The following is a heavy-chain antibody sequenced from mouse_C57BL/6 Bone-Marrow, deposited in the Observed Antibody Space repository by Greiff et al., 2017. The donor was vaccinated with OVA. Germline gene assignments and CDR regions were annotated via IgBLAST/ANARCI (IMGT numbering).Heavy chain of an antibody. Sequence: QVQLQQPGAELVRPGSSVKLSCKASGYTFTSYWMHWVKQRPIQGLEWIGNIDPSDSETHYNQKFKDKATLTVDKSSSTAYMQLSSLTSEDSAVYYCARRPPLLGYGSSYWYFDVWGTGTTVTVSA. J-gene: IGHJ1*03. D-gene: IGHD1-1*01. CDR3: ARRPPLLGYGSSYWYFDV. V-gene: IGHV1-52*01. CDR2: IDPSDSET. CDR1: GYTFTSYW.